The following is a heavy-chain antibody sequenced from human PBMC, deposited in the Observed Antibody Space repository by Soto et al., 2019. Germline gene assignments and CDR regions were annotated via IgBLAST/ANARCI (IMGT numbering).Heavy chain of an antibody. CDR1: GYSFTTYD. Sequence: QVQLVQSGAEVRKPGASVKVSCKASGYSFTTYDINWVRLATGQGLEWMGWMNPNSGKTGYAQNFQDRVTLTRDTSINTAYMELRSLTSEDTALYDCARGPRGGDDYSNYSGFDPWGQGTLVTVSS. CDR2: MNPNSGKT. V-gene: IGHV1-8*01. J-gene: IGHJ5*02. CDR3: ARGPRGGDDYSNYSGFDP. D-gene: IGHD4-4*01.